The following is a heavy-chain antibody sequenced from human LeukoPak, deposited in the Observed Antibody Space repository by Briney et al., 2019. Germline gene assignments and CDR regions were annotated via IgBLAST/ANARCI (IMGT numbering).Heavy chain of an antibody. CDR2: SSYSGST. CDR1: GGSISSNY. J-gene: IGHJ6*02. CDR3: ARDHGYYGMDV. V-gene: IGHV4-59*01. Sequence: SETLSLTCTVSGGSISSNYWNWLRQPPGKGLEWIGYSSYSGSTFYNPSLKTRVTISLDTSKNEFSLKLRSVTAADTAVYYCARDHGYYGMDVWGQGTTVTVSS.